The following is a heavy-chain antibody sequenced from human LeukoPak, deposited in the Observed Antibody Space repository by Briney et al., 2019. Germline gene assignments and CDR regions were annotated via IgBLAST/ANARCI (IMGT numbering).Heavy chain of an antibody. D-gene: IGHD3-10*01. CDR2: ISGYNGNT. CDR3: ARDLPYGSGSSPFDY. J-gene: IGHJ4*02. CDR1: GYTFTSYG. Sequence: ASVKVSCKASGYTFTSYGISWVRQAPGQGLEWMGWISGYNGNTKYSQKFQGRVTITRDTSASTAYMELSSLRSEDTAVYYCARDLPYGSGSSPFDYWGQGTLVTVSS. V-gene: IGHV1-18*01.